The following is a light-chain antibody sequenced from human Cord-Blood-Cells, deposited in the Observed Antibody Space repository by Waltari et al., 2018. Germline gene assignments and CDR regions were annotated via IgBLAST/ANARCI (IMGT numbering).Light chain of an antibody. Sequence: QSALTQPASVSGSPGQSITISCTGTSSDVGGYNYVSWYQQHPGKAPKPVIYDVSNRPSGVSDRFSVSRSGNTASLTISGLQAEDEADYYCSSYTSSSTWVFGGGTKLTVL. V-gene: IGLV2-14*01. CDR2: DVS. CDR3: SSYTSSSTWV. CDR1: SSDVGGYNY. J-gene: IGLJ3*02.